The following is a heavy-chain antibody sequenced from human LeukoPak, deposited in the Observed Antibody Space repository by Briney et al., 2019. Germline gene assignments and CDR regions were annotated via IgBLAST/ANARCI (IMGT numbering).Heavy chain of an antibody. D-gene: IGHD5-18*01. CDR2: ISYDGSNK. V-gene: IGHV3-30-3*01. J-gene: IGHJ4*02. CDR1: GFTFSSYA. Sequence: GRSLRLSCAASGFTFSSYAVHWVRQAPGKGLEWVAVISYDGSNKYYADSVKGRFTISRDNSKNTLYLQMNSLRAEDTAVYYCAREGYSYGIPLDYWGQGTLVTVSS. CDR3: AREGYSYGIPLDY.